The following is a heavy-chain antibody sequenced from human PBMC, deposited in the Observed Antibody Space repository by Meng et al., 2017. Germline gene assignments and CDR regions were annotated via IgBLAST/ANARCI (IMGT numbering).Heavy chain of an antibody. CDR2: ISGSGGST. V-gene: IGHV3-23*01. D-gene: IGHD3-10*01. CDR3: AKGRVLLWFGELLSAGAFDI. J-gene: IGHJ3*02. Sequence: GGSLRLSCAASGFTFSSYAMSWVRQAPGKGLEWVSAISGSGGSTYYADSMKGRFTISRDNSKNTLYLQMNSLRAEDTAVYYCAKGRVLLWFGELLSAGAFDIWGQGTKVTVSS. CDR1: GFTFSSYA.